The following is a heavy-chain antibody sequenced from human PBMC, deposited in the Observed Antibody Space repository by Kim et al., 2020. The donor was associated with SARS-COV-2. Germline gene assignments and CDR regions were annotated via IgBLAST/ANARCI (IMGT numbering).Heavy chain of an antibody. CDR3: ARGFYDYVGMDV. D-gene: IGHD3-16*01. V-gene: IGHV5-51*01. J-gene: IGHJ6*02. Sequence: RYSPSFQGQVTFSADKSITTAYLQWSSLKASDTAVYYCARGFYDYVGMDVWGQGTTVTVSS.